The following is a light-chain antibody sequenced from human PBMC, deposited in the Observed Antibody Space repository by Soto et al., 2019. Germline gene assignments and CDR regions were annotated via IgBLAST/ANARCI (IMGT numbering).Light chain of an antibody. Sequence: IQLTQSPSSLSASVGDRVTITCRASQGISSYLGWYQQKPGKAHNLLIYDAYTLHSGVQSRFSGGGSGTDFTLTIRSLQPEDFATYYCKQVNVYPSTFGGGTKVDIK. CDR3: KQVNVYPST. CDR2: DAY. CDR1: QGISSY. V-gene: IGKV1-9*01. J-gene: IGKJ4*01.